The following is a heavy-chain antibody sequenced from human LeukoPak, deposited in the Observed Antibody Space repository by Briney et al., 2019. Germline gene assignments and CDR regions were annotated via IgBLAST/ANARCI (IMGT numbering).Heavy chain of an antibody. CDR2: ISGSGGST. V-gene: IGHV3-23*01. Sequence: GSLRLSCAASGFTFSSYAMSWVRQAPGKGLDWVSGISGSGGSTYYADSVKGRFTISRDNSKNTLYLQMNSLRADDTAMYLCAKGRDGYNQAPLWGQGTLVTVSS. D-gene: IGHD5-24*01. J-gene: IGHJ4*02. CDR1: GFTFSSYA. CDR3: AKGRDGYNQAPL.